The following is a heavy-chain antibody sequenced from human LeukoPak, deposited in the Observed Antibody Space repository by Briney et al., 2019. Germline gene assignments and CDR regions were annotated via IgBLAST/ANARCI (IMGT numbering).Heavy chain of an antibody. J-gene: IGHJ3*02. CDR1: GYSLSELS. V-gene: IGHV1-69*02. D-gene: IGHD3-22*01. CDR3: AATPHYYDSSGYLPAGGAFDI. CDR2: IIPILNIV. Sequence: GASVKVSCKVSGYSLSELSMHWVRQAPGKGLEWMGRIIPILNIVNYAQKFQGRVTITADKFTSTAYMELTSLRSEDPAVYYCAATPHYYDSSGYLPAGGAFDIWGQGTMVTVSS.